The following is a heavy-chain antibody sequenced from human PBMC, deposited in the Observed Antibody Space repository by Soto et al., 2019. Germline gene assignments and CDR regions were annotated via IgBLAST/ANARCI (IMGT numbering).Heavy chain of an antibody. CDR2: IGTAGDT. J-gene: IGHJ6*02. V-gene: IGHV3-13*01. CDR1: GFTFSSYD. CDR3: ARGGYDSSGYYTYPSYYYGMDV. Sequence: EVQLVESGGGLVQPGGSLRLSCAASGFTFSSYDMHWVRQATGKGLEWVSAIGTAGDTYYPGSVKGRFTTSRENAKNSLYLQMNSLRAEDTAVYYCARGGYDSSGYYTYPSYYYGMDVWGQGTTVTVSS. D-gene: IGHD3-22*01.